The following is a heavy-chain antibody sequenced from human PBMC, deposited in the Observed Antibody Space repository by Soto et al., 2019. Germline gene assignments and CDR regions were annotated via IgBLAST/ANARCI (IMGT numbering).Heavy chain of an antibody. Sequence: PGGSLRLSCAASGFTFSSHSMNWVRQALGKGLEWVSSISSSSTYKYYADSVKGRFTIARDNAKNSLYLQMNSLRAEDTAVYYCARDKRWELRLDQHNGMDVWGQGTTVTVSS. CDR3: ARDKRWELRLDQHNGMDV. V-gene: IGHV3-21*01. CDR1: GFTFSSHS. J-gene: IGHJ6*02. D-gene: IGHD1-26*01. CDR2: ISSSSTYK.